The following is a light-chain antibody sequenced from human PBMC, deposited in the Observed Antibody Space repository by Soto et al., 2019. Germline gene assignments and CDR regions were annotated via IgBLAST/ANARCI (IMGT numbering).Light chain of an antibody. Sequence: DIQMTQSPSTLSASVGDRVTITCRASQSISTYLAWYQQKPGKAPKLLIYKAYILESGVPSRFSGSGSVTEFTLTINILQPDDFAAYYCQHYKIYSPWTFGQGTKGDMK. CDR2: KAY. CDR3: QHYKIYSPWT. CDR1: QSISTY. J-gene: IGKJ1*01. V-gene: IGKV1-5*03.